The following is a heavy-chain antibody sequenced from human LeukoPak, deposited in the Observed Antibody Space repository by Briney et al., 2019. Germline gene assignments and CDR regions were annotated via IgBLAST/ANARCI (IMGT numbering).Heavy chain of an antibody. CDR1: GFTFSSYG. D-gene: IGHD3-22*01. Sequence: PGGSLRLSCAASGFTFSSYGMSWVRQAPGKGLEWVSAISGSGGSTYYADSVKGRFTISRDNSKNTLYLQMNSLRAEDTAVYYCARYYYDSSGYYQTTWGQGTLVTVSS. CDR2: ISGSGGST. J-gene: IGHJ5*02. CDR3: ARYYYDSSGYYQTT. V-gene: IGHV3-23*01.